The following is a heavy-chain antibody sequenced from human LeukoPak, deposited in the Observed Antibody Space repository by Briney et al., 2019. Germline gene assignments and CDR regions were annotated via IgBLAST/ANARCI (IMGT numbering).Heavy chain of an antibody. CDR1: GDSVSSNSAA. Sequence: SQTLSLTCAISGDSVSSNSAAWYWIRLSPSRGLECLGRTYYRSKWYSDYAVSVKGRITINPDTSRNQFSLELNSVTPEDTAVYYCTRGWNYEDYWGQGTLVTVSS. D-gene: IGHD1-7*01. CDR2: TYYRSKWYS. J-gene: IGHJ4*02. CDR3: TRGWNYEDY. V-gene: IGHV6-1*01.